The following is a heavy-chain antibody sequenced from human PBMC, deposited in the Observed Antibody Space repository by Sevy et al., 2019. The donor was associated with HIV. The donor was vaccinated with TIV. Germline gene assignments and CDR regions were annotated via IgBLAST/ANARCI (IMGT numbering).Heavy chain of an antibody. Sequence: GGSLRLSCAASGFTFSSYWMSWVRQAPGKGLGWVATINQDGSETFYVDSVKGRFTISRHNPRKSLYLQMNSLSAEDTAVYYCARLFYGSADYWGQGTLVTVSS. CDR2: INQDGSET. J-gene: IGHJ4*02. CDR3: ARLFYGSADY. V-gene: IGHV3-7*01. CDR1: GFTFSSYW. D-gene: IGHD3-10*01.